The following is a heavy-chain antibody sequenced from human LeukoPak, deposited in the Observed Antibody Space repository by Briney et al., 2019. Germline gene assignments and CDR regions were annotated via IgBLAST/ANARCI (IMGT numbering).Heavy chain of an antibody. CDR2: INPNSGGT. Sequence: GASVKVSCKASGYTFTGYYMHWVRQAPGQGLEWMGWINPNSGGTNYAQKFQGRVTMTRDTSISTAYMELSRLRSDDTAVYYCARSCSGGSCYLDYWGQGTLVTVSS. J-gene: IGHJ4*02. D-gene: IGHD2-15*01. CDR1: GYTFTGYY. CDR3: ARSCSGGSCYLDY. V-gene: IGHV1-2*02.